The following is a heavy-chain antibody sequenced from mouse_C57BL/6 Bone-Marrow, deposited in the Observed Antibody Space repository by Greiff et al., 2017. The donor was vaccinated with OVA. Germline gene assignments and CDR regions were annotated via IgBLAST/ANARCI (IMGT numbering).Heavy chain of an antibody. CDR2: ISSGSSSI. Sequence: DVQLVESGGGLVKPGGSLKLSCAASGFTFSDYGMHWVRQAPEQGLEWVAYISSGSSSIYYADTVKGRFTFSRDNAKNTLFLQMTSLRSEDTAMYYCARPFYYERTWFAYWGQGTLVTVSA. CDR1: GFTFSDYG. D-gene: IGHD2-4*01. J-gene: IGHJ3*01. CDR3: ARPFYYERTWFAY. V-gene: IGHV5-17*01.